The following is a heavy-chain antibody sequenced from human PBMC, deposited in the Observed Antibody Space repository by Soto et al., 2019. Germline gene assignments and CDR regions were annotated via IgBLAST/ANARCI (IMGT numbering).Heavy chain of an antibody. CDR3: APIFTSTVAGTRDAFDI. Sequence: ASVKVSCEVSGYTLTELSMHWVRQAPGKGLEWMGGFDPEDGETIYAQTFQGRVTMTEDTSTDTAYMELSSLRSEDTAVYYCAPIFTSTVAGTRDAFDIWGQGTMVTVSS. CDR2: FDPEDGET. V-gene: IGHV1-24*01. D-gene: IGHD6-19*01. J-gene: IGHJ3*02. CDR1: GYTLTELS.